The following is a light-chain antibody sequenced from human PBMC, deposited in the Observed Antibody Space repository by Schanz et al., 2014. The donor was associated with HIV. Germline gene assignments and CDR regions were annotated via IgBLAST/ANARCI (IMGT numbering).Light chain of an antibody. J-gene: IGKJ1*01. CDR2: GAF. CDR3: QHYGDSSWT. Sequence: EIVMTQSPATLYVSPGERATLSCRASQSISNNLAWYQHKPGQAPRLLIYGAFTRATGIPVRFSGSGSGTDFTLTISRLEPEDFAVYYCQHYGDSSWTFGQGTKVEI. V-gene: IGKV3-15*01. CDR1: QSISNN.